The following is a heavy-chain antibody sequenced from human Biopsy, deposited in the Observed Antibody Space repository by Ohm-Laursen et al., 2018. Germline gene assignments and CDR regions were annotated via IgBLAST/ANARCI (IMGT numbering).Heavy chain of an antibody. Sequence: SDTLSLTWAVSGYSRSSDYRWGWIRQAPGKTLEWLGNIFKDGNTHYNPSLRSRLIISIDTSKNQFSLMMTSVSGADTAVYFCARVGSGWAPFDKWGPGTLVTVSS. CDR3: ARVGSGWAPFDK. CDR1: GYSRSSDYR. J-gene: IGHJ4*02. CDR2: IFKDGNT. V-gene: IGHV4-38-2*01. D-gene: IGHD6-19*01.